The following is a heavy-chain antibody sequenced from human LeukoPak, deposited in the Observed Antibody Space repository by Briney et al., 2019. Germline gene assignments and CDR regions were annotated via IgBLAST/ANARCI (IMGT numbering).Heavy chain of an antibody. V-gene: IGHV3-21*01. CDR3: ARGSIFGVVIEGYNWFDP. D-gene: IGHD3-3*01. Sequence: GGSLRLSCAASGFTFSSYGMHWVRQAPGKGLEWVSSISSSSSYIYYADSVKGRFTISRDNAKNSLYLQMNSLRAEDTAVYYCARGSIFGVVIEGYNWFDPWGQGTLVTVSS. CDR2: ISSSSSYI. J-gene: IGHJ5*02. CDR1: GFTFSSYG.